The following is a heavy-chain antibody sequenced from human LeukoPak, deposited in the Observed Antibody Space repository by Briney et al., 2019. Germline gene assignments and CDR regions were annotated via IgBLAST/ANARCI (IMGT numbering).Heavy chain of an antibody. Sequence: PGGSLRLSCAASGFTFSDYYMSWIREAPGKGLEWVSYISSSSSYTNYADSVKGRFTISRHNSKNTLYLQMNSLRAEDTAVYYCARAPEWLIFDYWGQGTLVTVSS. CDR2: ISSSSSYT. D-gene: IGHD6-19*01. CDR1: GFTFSDYY. V-gene: IGHV3-11*05. CDR3: ARAPEWLIFDY. J-gene: IGHJ4*02.